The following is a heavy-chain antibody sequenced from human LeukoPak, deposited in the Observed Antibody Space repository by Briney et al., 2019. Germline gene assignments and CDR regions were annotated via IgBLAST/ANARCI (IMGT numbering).Heavy chain of an antibody. CDR1: VYTFTVYY. D-gene: IGHD3-16*01. CDR2: INPNSGGT. J-gene: IGHJ3*02. CDR3: ARDFFMITFGGVINDAFDI. Sequence: ASVKVSCKSSVYTFTVYYMHWVRQAHGQGLEWMGWINPNSGGTNYAQKFQGRVTMTRDTSISTAYMELSRLRSDDTAVYYCARDFFMITFGGVINDAFDIWGQGTMVTVSS. V-gene: IGHV1-2*02.